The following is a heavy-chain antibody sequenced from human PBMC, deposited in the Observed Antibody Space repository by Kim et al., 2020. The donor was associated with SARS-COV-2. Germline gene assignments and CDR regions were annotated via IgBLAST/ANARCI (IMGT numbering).Heavy chain of an antibody. CDR3: TSLNVVHHNLSYAYYMDV. D-gene: IGHD1-1*01. CDR1: GFTFSAYY. V-gene: IGHV3-11*01. CDR2: ISSSGSSI. Sequence: GGSLRLSCAASGFTFSAYYMSWIRQAPGKGLEWVSYISSSGSSINYADSVKGRFTISRDNAKNSLYLQMNSLRAEDTVVYYCTSLNVVHHNLSYAYYMDVWCQGTTVTVSS. J-gene: IGHJ6*03.